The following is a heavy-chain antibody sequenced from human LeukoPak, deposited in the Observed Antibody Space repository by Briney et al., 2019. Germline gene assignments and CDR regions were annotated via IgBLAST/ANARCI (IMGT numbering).Heavy chain of an antibody. D-gene: IGHD3-22*01. CDR3: AREDDYNDSSGYPPPYY. CDR2: INPNSGGT. Sequence: GASVKVSCKASGYTFTGYYIHWVRQAPGQGLEWVGWINPNSGGTNYAPKFQGRVTMTRDTSISTAFMELGRLRSDDTAVYFCAREDDYNDSSGYPPPYYWGQGTLVTVSS. J-gene: IGHJ4*02. V-gene: IGHV1-2*02. CDR1: GYTFTGYY.